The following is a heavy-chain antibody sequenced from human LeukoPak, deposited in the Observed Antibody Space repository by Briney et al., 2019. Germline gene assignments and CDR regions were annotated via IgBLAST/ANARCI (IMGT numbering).Heavy chain of an antibody. CDR1: GYTFTSYG. CDR2: ISTYNGNT. Sequence: ASVKVSCKASGYTFTSYGISWVRQAPGQGLEWMGWISTYNGNTNYAQKLQGRVTMTTDTSTTTAYMELRSPTSDDTAVYYCARDPTTQTFDYWGQGTPVTVSS. J-gene: IGHJ4*02. V-gene: IGHV1-18*01. CDR3: ARDPTTQTFDY. D-gene: IGHD4-11*01.